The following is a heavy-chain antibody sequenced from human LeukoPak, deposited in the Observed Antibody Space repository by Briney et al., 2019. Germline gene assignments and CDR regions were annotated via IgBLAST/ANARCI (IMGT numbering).Heavy chain of an antibody. Sequence: GASVKVSCKASGGTFSSYAISWVRQAPGQGLEWMGGIILIFGTANYAQKFQGRVTITADESTSTAYMELSSLRSEDTAVYYCARARDRVTKGQDGWFDPWGQGTLVTVSS. D-gene: IGHD1-14*01. CDR3: ARARDRVTKGQDGWFDP. J-gene: IGHJ5*02. V-gene: IGHV1-69*13. CDR2: IILIFGTA. CDR1: GGTFSSYA.